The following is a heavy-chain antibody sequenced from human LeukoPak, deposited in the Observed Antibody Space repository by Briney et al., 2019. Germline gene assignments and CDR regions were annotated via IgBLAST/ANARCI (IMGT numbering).Heavy chain of an antibody. CDR2: IDPSDSDA. V-gene: IGHV5-51*01. D-gene: IGHD3-16*01. Sequence: GESLKISCKGSGYSFSSYWIGWVRQMPGKGLEWMGIIDPSDSDARYSPSFQGQVTISVDKSISTAYLQWTSLKASDTAMYYCARHGGIFYFDPWGQGTLVTVSS. CDR1: GYSFSSYW. J-gene: IGHJ5*02. CDR3: ARHGGIFYFDP.